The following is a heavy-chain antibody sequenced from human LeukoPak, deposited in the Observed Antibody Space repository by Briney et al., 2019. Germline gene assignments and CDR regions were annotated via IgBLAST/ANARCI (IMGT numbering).Heavy chain of an antibody. V-gene: IGHV4-59*01. CDR2: IHYSGST. CDR1: GGSISNYY. D-gene: IGHD1-7*01. CDR3: ASLSRVAGTFSEFLF. J-gene: IGHJ4*02. Sequence: SETLSLTCTVSGGSISNYYWSWIRQPPGKELEWIAYIHYSGSTHYNPSLKSRVTISLDTSKNQFSLKLSSVTAADTAVYYCASLSRVAGTFSEFLFWGQGTLVTVSS.